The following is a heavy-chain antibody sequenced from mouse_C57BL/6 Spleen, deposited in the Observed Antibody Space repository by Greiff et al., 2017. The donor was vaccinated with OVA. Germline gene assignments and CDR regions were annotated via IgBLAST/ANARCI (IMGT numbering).Heavy chain of an antibody. V-gene: IGHV1-26*01. CDR3: VSGGAVVARYFDV. J-gene: IGHJ1*03. D-gene: IGHD1-1*01. CDR1: GYTFTDYY. CDR2: INPNNGGT. Sequence: EVQLQQSGPELVKPGASVKISCKASGYTFTDYYMNWVKQSHGKSLEWIGDINPNNGGTSYNQKFKGKATLTVDKSSSTAYMELRSLTSEDSAVYDCVSGGAVVARYFDVWGTGTTVTVSS.